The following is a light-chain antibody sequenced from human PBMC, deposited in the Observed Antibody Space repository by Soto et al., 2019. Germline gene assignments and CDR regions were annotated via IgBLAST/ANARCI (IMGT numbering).Light chain of an antibody. CDR1: QSIGSW. CDR3: QQYNSYSGT. Sequence: GDRVTITCRASQSIGSWLAWYQQKPGKAPKLLIYDASSLESGVPSRFSGSGSGTEFTLTISSLQPDDFATYYCQQYNSYSGTFGQGTRLEIK. CDR2: DAS. J-gene: IGKJ5*01. V-gene: IGKV1-5*01.